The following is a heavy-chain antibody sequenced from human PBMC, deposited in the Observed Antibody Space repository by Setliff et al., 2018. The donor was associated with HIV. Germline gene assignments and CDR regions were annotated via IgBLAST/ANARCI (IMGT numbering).Heavy chain of an antibody. D-gene: IGHD5-12*01. CDR1: RGTFNRYT. Sequence: SVKVSCKASRGTFNRYTISWVRQAPGQGLEWMGGIIPMYGTTKYAKKSQGRVTLTADESTSTAYMELSGLKSEDTALYYCASAPPDIVATNDNWYFDVWGRGTLVTVSS. CDR3: ASAPPDIVATNDNWYFDV. CDR2: IIPMYGTT. V-gene: IGHV1-69*13. J-gene: IGHJ2*01.